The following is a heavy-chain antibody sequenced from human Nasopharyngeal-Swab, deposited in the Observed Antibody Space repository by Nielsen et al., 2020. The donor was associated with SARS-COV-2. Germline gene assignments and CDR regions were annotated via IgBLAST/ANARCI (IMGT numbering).Heavy chain of an antibody. CDR1: GYNFNTYT. J-gene: IGHJ5*02. CDR3: ATRYH. Sequence: ASVKVSCKASGYNFNTYTMTWVRQAPGQGPEWMGWINTNTGNPTYTQGFTGRFVFSLDTSVNTAYLQISSLKPEDTAVYYCATRYHWGQGTLVTVFS. V-gene: IGHV7-4-1*02. CDR2: INTNTGNP.